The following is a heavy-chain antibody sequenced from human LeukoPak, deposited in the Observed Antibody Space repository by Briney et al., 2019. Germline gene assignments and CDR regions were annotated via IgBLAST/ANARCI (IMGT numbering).Heavy chain of an antibody. D-gene: IGHD6-6*01. J-gene: IGHJ4*02. Sequence: GDSVKVSCKASGYTFTSNDINWARQATGQGLEWMGWMNPNSGNTGYAQKFQGRVTMTRNTSISTAYMELSSLRSEDTAVYYCARMYSSSRNFDYWGQGTLVTVSS. CDR3: ARMYSSSRNFDY. CDR2: MNPNSGNT. V-gene: IGHV1-8*01. CDR1: GYTFTSND.